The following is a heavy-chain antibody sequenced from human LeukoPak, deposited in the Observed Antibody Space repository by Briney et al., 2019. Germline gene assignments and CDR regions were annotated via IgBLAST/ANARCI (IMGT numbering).Heavy chain of an antibody. D-gene: IGHD2-21*02. V-gene: IGHV3-11*04. J-gene: IGHJ6*03. CDR1: GFTLTDYY. CDR3: AGEVTPFYYMDV. Sequence: GGSLRLSCAASGFTLTDYYMTWIRQAPGKGLEWVSYISSSGGTIYYADSVKGRFSISRDNAKNSVYLQMHSLRADDTAVYYCAGEVTPFYYMDVWGKGTTVTVSS. CDR2: ISSSGGTI.